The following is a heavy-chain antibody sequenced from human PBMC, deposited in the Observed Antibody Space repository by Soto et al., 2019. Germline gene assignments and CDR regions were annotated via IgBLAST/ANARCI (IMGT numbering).Heavy chain of an antibody. CDR3: ATQLLWPKYYYYGMDV. D-gene: IGHD3-16*01. V-gene: IGHV1-2*02. CDR1: GYTFTGYY. Sequence: ASVKVSFRASGYTFTGYYMHWVRQAPGQGLEWMGCINPNSGGTNYAQKFQGRVTMTRDTSISTAYMELSRLRSDDTAVYYCATQLLWPKYYYYGMDVWGQGTTVTVSS. J-gene: IGHJ6*02. CDR2: INPNSGGT.